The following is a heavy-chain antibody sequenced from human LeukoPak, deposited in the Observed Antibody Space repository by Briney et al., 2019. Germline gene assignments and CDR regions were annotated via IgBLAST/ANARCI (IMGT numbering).Heavy chain of an antibody. CDR3: ATSVGSDWAFDI. J-gene: IGHJ3*02. CDR2: ISYDGSNK. D-gene: IGHD2-15*01. Sequence: PGRSLRLSCAASGFSFSSYGMHWVRQAPGKGLEWVAVISYDGSNKYYADSVKGRFTISRDNSKNTLYLQMNGLRAEDTAVYYCATSVGSDWAFDIWGQGTMVTVSS. CDR1: GFSFSSYG. V-gene: IGHV3-30*19.